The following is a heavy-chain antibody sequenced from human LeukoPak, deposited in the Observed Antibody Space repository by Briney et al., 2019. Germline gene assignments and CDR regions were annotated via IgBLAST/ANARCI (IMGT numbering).Heavy chain of an antibody. Sequence: PSETLSLTCAVYGGSFSGYYWNWIRQPPGKGLEWIGEINHSGSTNYNPSLKSRVTISVDTSKNQFSLKLSSVTAADTAVYYCARAPQLPARWFDPWGQGTLVTISS. CDR1: GGSFSGYY. CDR2: INHSGST. D-gene: IGHD2-2*01. CDR3: ARAPQLPARWFDP. J-gene: IGHJ5*02. V-gene: IGHV4-34*01.